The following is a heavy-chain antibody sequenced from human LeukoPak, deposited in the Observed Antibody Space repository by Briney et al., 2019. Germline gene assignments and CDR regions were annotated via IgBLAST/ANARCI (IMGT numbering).Heavy chain of an antibody. CDR3: ARDPTTMVTTPYYFDF. J-gene: IGHJ4*02. Sequence: SETLSLTCAAHGGSFSGYHWNWIRQFPGKGLEWIGEINDRGHTNYNPSLESRVTISVDTSKKQFSLKLSSVAAADTAVYYCARDPTTMVTTPYYFDFWGQGTLVTVSS. V-gene: IGHV4-34*01. CDR1: GGSFSGYH. D-gene: IGHD4-23*01. CDR2: INDRGHT.